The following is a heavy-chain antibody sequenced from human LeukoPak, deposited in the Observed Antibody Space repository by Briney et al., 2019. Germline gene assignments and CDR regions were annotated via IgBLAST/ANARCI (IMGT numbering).Heavy chain of an antibody. CDR1: GYTFTSYY. V-gene: IGHV1-46*01. Sequence: ASVKVSCKASGYTFTSYYMHWVRQAPGQGLEWMGIINPSGGSTSYAQKFQGRVTMTRDMSTSTVYMELSSLRSEDTAVYYCARTGTSWSIYGGRRALDYWSQGTLVTVSS. D-gene: IGHD4-23*01. CDR3: ARTGTSWSIYGGRRALDY. CDR2: INPSGGST. J-gene: IGHJ4*02.